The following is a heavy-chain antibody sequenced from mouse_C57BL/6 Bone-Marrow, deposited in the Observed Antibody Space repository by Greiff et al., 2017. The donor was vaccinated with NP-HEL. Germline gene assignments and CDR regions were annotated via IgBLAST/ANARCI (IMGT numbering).Heavy chain of an antibody. J-gene: IGHJ2*01. V-gene: IGHV5-16*01. D-gene: IGHD1-1*01. CDR3: ARVITTVVATRGYYFDD. CDR2: INYDGSST. CDR1: GFTFSDYY. Sequence: DVKLVESEGGLVQPGSSMKLSCTASGFTFSDYYMAWVRQVPEKGLEWVANINYDGSSTYYLDSLKSRFIISRDNAKNILYLQMSSLKSEDTATYYCARVITTVVATRGYYFDDWGQGTTLTVSS.